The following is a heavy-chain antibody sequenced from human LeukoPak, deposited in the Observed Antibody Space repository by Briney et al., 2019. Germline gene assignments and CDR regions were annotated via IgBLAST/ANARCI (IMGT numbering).Heavy chain of an antibody. V-gene: IGHV4-59*08. J-gene: IGHJ5*02. D-gene: IGHD4-23*01. CDR3: ARHAVGWFDP. CDR2: IYYSGST. CDR1: GGSISSYY. Sequence: PSETLSLTCTVSGGSISSYYWSWIRQPPGKGLEWIGYIYYSGSTNYNPSLKSQVTISVDTSKNQFSLKLSSVTAADTAVYYCARHAVGWFDPWGQGTLVTVSS.